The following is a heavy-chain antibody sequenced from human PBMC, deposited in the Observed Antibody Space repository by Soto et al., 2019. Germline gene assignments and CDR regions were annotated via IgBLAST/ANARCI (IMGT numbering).Heavy chain of an antibody. Sequence: GSLRLSCAAPGFTFSRYWMTWVRQAPGKGLEWVANINEDGGEKHYVDSMKGRFTISRDNAKNSLYLQMNSLRAEDTAIYYCARKDVVSYYYAMDVWGQGTTVTVSS. CDR1: GFTFSRYW. D-gene: IGHD2-21*01. CDR3: ARKDVVSYYYAMDV. CDR2: INEDGGEK. J-gene: IGHJ6*02. V-gene: IGHV3-7*03.